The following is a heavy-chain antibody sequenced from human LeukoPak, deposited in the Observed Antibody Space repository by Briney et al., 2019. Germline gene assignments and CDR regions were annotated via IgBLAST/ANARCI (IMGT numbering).Heavy chain of an antibody. CDR2: IYYSGST. J-gene: IGHJ5*02. V-gene: IGHV4-39*07. Sequence: SETLSLTCTVSGGSISSSSYYWGWIRQPPGTGLEWIGSIYYSGSTYYNPSLKTRVTMSVDTSKNQFSLKLSSVTAADTAVYYCARGPLTVTRGFDPWGQGTLVTVSS. CDR3: ARGPLTVTRGFDP. D-gene: IGHD4-17*01. CDR1: GGSISSSSYY.